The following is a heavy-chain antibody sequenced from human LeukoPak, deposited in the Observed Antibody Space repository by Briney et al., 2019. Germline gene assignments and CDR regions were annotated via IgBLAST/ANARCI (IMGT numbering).Heavy chain of an antibody. CDR1: GGSISSYY. CDR3: ARHGIAAAGTTSPFNWFDP. V-gene: IGHV4-4*07. D-gene: IGHD6-13*01. J-gene: IGHJ5*02. CDR2: IYTSGST. Sequence: PSETLSLTCTVSGGSISSYYWSWIRQPAGKGLEWIGRIYTSGSTNYNPSLKSRVTMSVDTSKNQFSLKLSSVTAADTAVYYCARHGIAAAGTTSPFNWFDPWGQGTLVTVSS.